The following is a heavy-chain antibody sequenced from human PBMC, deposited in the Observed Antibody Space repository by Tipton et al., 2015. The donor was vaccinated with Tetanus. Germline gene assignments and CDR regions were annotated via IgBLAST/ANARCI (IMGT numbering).Heavy chain of an antibody. Sequence: LRLSCAASGFTLSRYTSNWVRQPPGMGLEWIGHISHSGSASYNPSLKSRVTISLDTSKNQFSLTLRSVTAADTAVYYCARSYGDTFLFRLDYWGQGALVTVSS. CDR3: ARSYGDTFLFRLDY. D-gene: IGHD4-17*01. CDR2: ISHSGSA. V-gene: IGHV4-59*01. CDR1: GFTLSRYT. J-gene: IGHJ4*02.